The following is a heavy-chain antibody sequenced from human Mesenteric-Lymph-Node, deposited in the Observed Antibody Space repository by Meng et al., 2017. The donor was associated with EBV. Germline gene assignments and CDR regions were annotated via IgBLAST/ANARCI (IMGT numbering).Heavy chain of an antibody. Sequence: QVHLVQSGAEGKKPWAPVKVSCKASGYTFTGYYLHWVRQAPGQGLEWMGWINPNTGGTKYAQKFQGWVTLTRDTSISTAYMELSRLRSDDTAVYYCARGRYELIWGLFDPWGQGTLVTVSS. CDR2: INPNTGGT. CDR3: ARGRYELIWGLFDP. J-gene: IGHJ5*02. D-gene: IGHD1-1*01. V-gene: IGHV1-2*04. CDR1: GYTFTGYY.